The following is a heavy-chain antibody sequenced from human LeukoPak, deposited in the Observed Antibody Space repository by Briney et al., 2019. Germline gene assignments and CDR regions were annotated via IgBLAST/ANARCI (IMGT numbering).Heavy chain of an antibody. V-gene: IGHV3-30*02. J-gene: IGHJ4*02. D-gene: IGHD3-3*01. Sequence: GGSLRLSCAASGFTFSSYGMHWVRQAPGKGLEWVAFIRYDGSNKYYADSVKVRFTISRDNSKNTLYLQMNSLRAEDTAVYYCAKEGYYDFWSGYRHPFDYWGQGTLVTVSS. CDR1: GFTFSSYG. CDR3: AKEGYYDFWSGYRHPFDY. CDR2: IRYDGSNK.